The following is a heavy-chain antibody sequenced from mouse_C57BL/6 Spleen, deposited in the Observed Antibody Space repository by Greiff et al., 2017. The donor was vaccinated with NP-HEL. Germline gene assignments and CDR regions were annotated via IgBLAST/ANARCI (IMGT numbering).Heavy chain of an antibody. Sequence: QVQLKESGPELVKPGASVKISCKASGYAFSSSWMNWVKQRPGQGLEWIGRIYPGDGDTNYNGKFKGKATLTADKSSSTAYMQLSSLTSEDSAVYFCARAGSSYGWYFDVWGTGTTVTVSS. CDR3: ARAGSSYGWYFDV. CDR1: GYAFSSSW. J-gene: IGHJ1*03. D-gene: IGHD1-1*01. V-gene: IGHV1-82*01. CDR2: IYPGDGDT.